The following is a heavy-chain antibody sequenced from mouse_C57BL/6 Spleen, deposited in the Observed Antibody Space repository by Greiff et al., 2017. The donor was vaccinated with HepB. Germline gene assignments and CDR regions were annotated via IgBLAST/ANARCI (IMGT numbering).Heavy chain of an antibody. CDR2: INPNNGGT. D-gene: IGHD2-12*01. V-gene: IGHV1-26*01. CDR1: GYTFTDYY. J-gene: IGHJ4*01. CDR3: ARGDDGYAMDY. Sequence: VQLQQSGPELVKPGASVKISCKASGYTFTDYYMNWVKQSHGKSLEWIGDINPNNGGTSYNQKFKGKATLTVDKSSSTAYMELRSLTSEDSAVYYCARGDDGYAMDYWGQGTSVTVSS.